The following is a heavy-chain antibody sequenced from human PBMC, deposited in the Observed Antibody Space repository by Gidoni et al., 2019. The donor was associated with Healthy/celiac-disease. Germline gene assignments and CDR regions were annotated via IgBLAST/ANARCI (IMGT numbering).Heavy chain of an antibody. CDR3: TTANYDSSSWYGDAFDI. D-gene: IGHD6-13*01. Sequence: EVQLVESGGGLVRPGGSLRLSCAASGFTFSNAWMSWVRQAPGKGLAWVGRIKSKTDGGTTDYAAPVKGRFTISRDDSKNTLYLQMNSLKTEDTAVYYCTTANYDSSSWYGDAFDIWGQGTMVTVSS. CDR1: GFTFSNAW. J-gene: IGHJ3*02. CDR2: IKSKTDGGTT. V-gene: IGHV3-15*01.